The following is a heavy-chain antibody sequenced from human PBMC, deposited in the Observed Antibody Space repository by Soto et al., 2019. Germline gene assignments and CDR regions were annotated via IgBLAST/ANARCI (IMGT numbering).Heavy chain of an antibody. Sequence: SGTLSLTCTVPGSSISSSSYYWGWIRQPPGKGLEWIGSIYYSGSTYYNPSLKSRVTISVDTSKNQFSLKLSSVTAADTAVYYCARQGRDSSGYYVAANWFDPWGKGTLVTVSS. D-gene: IGHD3-22*01. V-gene: IGHV4-39*01. CDR3: ARQGRDSSGYYVAANWFDP. J-gene: IGHJ5*02. CDR1: GSSISSSSYY. CDR2: IYYSGST.